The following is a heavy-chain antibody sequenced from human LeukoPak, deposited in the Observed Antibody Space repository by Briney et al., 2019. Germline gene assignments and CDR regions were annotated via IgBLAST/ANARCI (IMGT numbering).Heavy chain of an antibody. D-gene: IGHD3-10*01. V-gene: IGHV3-23*01. J-gene: IGHJ4*02. Sequence: GGSLRLSCAASGFTLSNNAMSWVRQAPGKGLEWVSAVSGSGGSTYYADSVKGRFTISRDNSKNTLYLQMNSLRAEDTALYYCAKSGSGSYYKGGYDNWGQGTLVTVSS. CDR3: AKSGSGSYYKGGYDN. CDR1: GFTLSNNA. CDR2: VSGSGGST.